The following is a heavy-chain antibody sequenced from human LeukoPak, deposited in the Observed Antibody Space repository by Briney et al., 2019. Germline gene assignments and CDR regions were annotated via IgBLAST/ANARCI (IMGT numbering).Heavy chain of an antibody. CDR3: ARDLSRGGSSWYFDY. V-gene: IGHV3-30*03. CDR1: IFTFSTYG. CDR2: ISYDGSNK. J-gene: IGHJ4*02. D-gene: IGHD6-13*01. Sequence: GGSLRLSCAASIFTFSTYGMHWVRQAPGKGLEWVAVISYDGSNKYYADSVKGRFTISRDNSKNTLYLQMNSLRAEDTAVYYCARDLSRGGSSWYFDYWGQGTLVTVSS.